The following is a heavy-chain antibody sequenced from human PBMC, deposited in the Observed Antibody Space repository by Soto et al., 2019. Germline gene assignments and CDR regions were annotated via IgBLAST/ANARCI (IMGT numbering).Heavy chain of an antibody. V-gene: IGHV1-18*01. Sequence: QVQLVQSVAEVKKPGASVKVSCKASGYTFTNFGISWVRQAPGQGLEWRGWISAYNGNTNYAQKFQGRVTMTTDTSTGTAYMEVRSVRCDDTAVYYCARGGTRIDYWGQATLVTVSS. J-gene: IGHJ4*02. D-gene: IGHD1-26*01. CDR2: ISAYNGNT. CDR1: GYTFTNFG. CDR3: ARGGTRIDY.